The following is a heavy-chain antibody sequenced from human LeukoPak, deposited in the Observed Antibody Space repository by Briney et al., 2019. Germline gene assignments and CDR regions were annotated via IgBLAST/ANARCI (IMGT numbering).Heavy chain of an antibody. CDR2: IDYSGST. CDR1: GGSISSYY. Sequence: PSETLSLTCTVSGGSISSYYWSWIRQPPGKGLEWIGYIDYSGSTTYNPSLKSRVTISVDTSKNQFSLRLSSVTAADTAVYYCARARGGRDFDYWGQGTLVTVSS. CDR3: ARARGGRDFDY. V-gene: IGHV4-59*01. D-gene: IGHD6-6*01. J-gene: IGHJ4*02.